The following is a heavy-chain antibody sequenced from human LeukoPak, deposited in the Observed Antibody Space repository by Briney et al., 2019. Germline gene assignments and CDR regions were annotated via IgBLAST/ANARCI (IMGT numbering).Heavy chain of an antibody. J-gene: IGHJ4*02. D-gene: IGHD2-21*02. Sequence: SQTLSLTCNVSGGSICSGDKYWSWIRQPPGKCLEWIGYIYYSGSTYYNPSLKSRPTISVDTSENQFSLHLTSVTAADTAVYFCARVTRWAGLDFWGQGTLVTVSS. CDR1: GGSICSGDKY. CDR3: ARVTRWAGLDF. CDR2: IYYSGST. V-gene: IGHV4-30-4*01.